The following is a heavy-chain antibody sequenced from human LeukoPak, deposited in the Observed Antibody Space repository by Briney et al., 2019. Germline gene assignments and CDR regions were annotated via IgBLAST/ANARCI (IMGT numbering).Heavy chain of an antibody. D-gene: IGHD4-17*01. CDR2: IYYSGST. J-gene: IGHJ4*02. Sequence: SETLSLTCTVSGGSISSYYWSWIRQPPGKGLEWIGYIYYSGSTYYNPSLKSRVTISVDTSKNQFSLKLSSVTAADTAVYYCASVDDYGDYVRGWTKKYYFDYWGQGTLVTVSS. CDR3: ASVDDYGDYVRGWTKKYYFDY. V-gene: IGHV4-59*08. CDR1: GGSISSYY.